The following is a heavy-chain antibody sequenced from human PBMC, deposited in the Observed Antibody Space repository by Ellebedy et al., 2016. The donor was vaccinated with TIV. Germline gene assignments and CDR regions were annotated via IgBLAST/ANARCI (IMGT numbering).Heavy chain of an antibody. CDR1: GGSLSGHS. CDR3: ARGNFQDVDLDHWYFDL. V-gene: IGHV4-34*01. J-gene: IGHJ2*01. CDR2: INHRGST. D-gene: IGHD2/OR15-2a*01. Sequence: SETLSLTCAVYGGSLSGHSWSWVRQPPGKGLEWIGEINHRGSTTYNQSLRSRVTISIDTSKHQFSLRLSAVTAADTAVYYCARGNFQDVDLDHWYFDLWGRGTLATVSS.